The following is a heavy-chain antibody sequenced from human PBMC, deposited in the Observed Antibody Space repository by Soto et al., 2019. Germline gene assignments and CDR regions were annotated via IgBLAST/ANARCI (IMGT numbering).Heavy chain of an antibody. CDR2: INAGNGNT. J-gene: IGHJ6*02. CDR1: GYTFTSYA. D-gene: IGHD3-10*01. CDR3: AGVSGGSGIIVDQYCYGMDV. V-gene: IGHV1-3*01. Sequence: GASVKVSCKASGYTFTSYAMHWVRQAPGQRLEWMGWINAGNGNTKYSQKFQGRVTITRDTSASTAYMELSSLRSEDTAVYYCAGVSGGSGIIVDQYCYGMDVWGQGTTVTVSS.